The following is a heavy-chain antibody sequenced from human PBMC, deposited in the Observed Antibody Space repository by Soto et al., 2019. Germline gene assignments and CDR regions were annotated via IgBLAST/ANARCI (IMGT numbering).Heavy chain of an antibody. D-gene: IGHD1-7*01. CDR3: ARDTGYNWNYDAFDI. Sequence: ASVKVSCKASGYTFTSYGISWVRQAPEQGLEWMGWISAYNGNTNYAQKLQGRVTMTTDTSTSTAYMELRSLRSDDTAVYYCARDTGYNWNYDAFDIWGQGTMVTVSS. J-gene: IGHJ3*02. V-gene: IGHV1-18*01. CDR1: GYTFTSYG. CDR2: ISAYNGNT.